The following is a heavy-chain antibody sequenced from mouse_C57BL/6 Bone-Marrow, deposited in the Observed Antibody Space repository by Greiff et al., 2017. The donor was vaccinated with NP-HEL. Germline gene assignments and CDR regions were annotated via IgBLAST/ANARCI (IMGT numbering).Heavy chain of an antibody. CDR2: IHPNSGST. CDR3: ARDGSNPFAY. D-gene: IGHD2-3*01. J-gene: IGHJ3*01. CDR1: GYTFTSYW. Sequence: VQLQQPGAELVKPGASVKLSCKASGYTFTSYWMHWVKQRPGQGLEWIGMIHPNSGSTNYNEKFKSKATLTVDKSSSTAYMQLSSLTSADSAVYYCARDGSNPFAYWGQGTLVTVSA. V-gene: IGHV1-64*01.